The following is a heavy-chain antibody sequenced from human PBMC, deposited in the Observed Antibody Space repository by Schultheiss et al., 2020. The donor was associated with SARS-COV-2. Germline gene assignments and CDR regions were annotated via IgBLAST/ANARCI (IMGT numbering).Heavy chain of an antibody. CDR3: ARGRTGYSTGWYNYYLMDV. CDR1: GGSFSDYC. V-gene: IGHV4-59*01. Sequence: SETLSLTCAVYGGSFSDYCWTWIRQPPGKGLEYIGYIYYSGSTNYNPSLRSRVTISVDTSNNQFSLSLNSVTAADTAVYYCARGRTGYSTGWYNYYLMDVWGKGTTVTVSS. CDR2: IYYSGST. J-gene: IGHJ6*03. D-gene: IGHD6-19*01.